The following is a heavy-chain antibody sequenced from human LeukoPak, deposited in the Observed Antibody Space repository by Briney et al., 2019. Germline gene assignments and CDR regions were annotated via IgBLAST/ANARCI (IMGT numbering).Heavy chain of an antibody. Sequence: GGSLRLSCAASGFTFSSYAMSWVRQAPGKGLEWVSVIYSGGSTYYADSVKGRFTISRDNSKNTLYLQMNSLRAEDTAVYYCARAGWLQELTDYWGQGTLVTVSS. V-gene: IGHV3-66*01. D-gene: IGHD5-24*01. CDR2: IYSGGST. CDR3: ARAGWLQELTDY. J-gene: IGHJ4*02. CDR1: GFTFSSYA.